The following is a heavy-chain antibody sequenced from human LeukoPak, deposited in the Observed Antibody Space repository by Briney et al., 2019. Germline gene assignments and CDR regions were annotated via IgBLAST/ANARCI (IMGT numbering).Heavy chain of an antibody. Sequence: SETLSLTCAVYGGSFSGYYWSWIRQPPGKGLEWIGEINHSGSTNYNPSLKSRVTILVDTSKNQFSLKLSSVTAADTAVYYCARGRRGRYYDSSGYHFDYWGQGTLVTVSS. CDR2: INHSGST. J-gene: IGHJ4*02. CDR3: ARGRRGRYYDSSGYHFDY. V-gene: IGHV4-34*01. CDR1: GGSFSGYY. D-gene: IGHD3-22*01.